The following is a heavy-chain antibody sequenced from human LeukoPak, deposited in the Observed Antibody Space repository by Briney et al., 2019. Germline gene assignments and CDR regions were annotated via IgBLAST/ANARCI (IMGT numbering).Heavy chain of an antibody. CDR3: ASRRAAAVGYYYYMDV. V-gene: IGHV1-2*02. J-gene: IGHJ6*03. D-gene: IGHD6-13*01. Sequence: GASVKVSCKASGYTFTGYYMHWVRQAPGQGLEWMGWINPNSGGTNYAQKFQGRVTMTRDTSISTAYMELSRLRSDDTAVYYCASRRAAAVGYYYYMDVWGKGTTVTISS. CDR2: INPNSGGT. CDR1: GYTFTGYY.